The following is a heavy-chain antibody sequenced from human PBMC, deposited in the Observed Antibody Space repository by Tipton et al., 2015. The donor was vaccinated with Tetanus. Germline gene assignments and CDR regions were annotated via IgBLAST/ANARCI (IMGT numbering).Heavy chain of an antibody. V-gene: IGHV5-51*01. CDR2: IYPGDSET. Sequence: VQLVQSGAEVKKPGESLKISCECSGYTFATYWIAWVRQMPGKGLEWMGIIYPGDSETRYSPSFQGHVTMSADKSISTAYLQWSSLKASDSAMYYCARHTSGSYHAPFDYWGQGTLVTVSS. J-gene: IGHJ4*02. CDR3: ARHTSGSYHAPFDY. D-gene: IGHD1-26*01. CDR1: GYTFATYW.